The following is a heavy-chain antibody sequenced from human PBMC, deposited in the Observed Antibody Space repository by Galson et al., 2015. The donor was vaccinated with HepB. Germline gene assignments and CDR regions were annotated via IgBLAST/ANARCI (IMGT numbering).Heavy chain of an antibody. D-gene: IGHD3-10*01. CDR3: APSFRNIDYGSGS. V-gene: IGHV3-30*04. CDR2: ISSDGSNK. Sequence: SLRLSCAASGFTFSSNAMHWVRQAPGKGLDWVAVISSDGSNKYYADSVKGRFTISRDNSKNTLYLHMNSLRAEDTAVYYCAPSFRNIDYGSGSWGQGTLVTVSS. CDR1: GFTFSSNA. J-gene: IGHJ4*02.